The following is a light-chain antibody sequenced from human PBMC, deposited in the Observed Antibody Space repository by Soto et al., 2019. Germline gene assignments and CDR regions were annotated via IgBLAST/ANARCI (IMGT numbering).Light chain of an antibody. CDR1: QSISSY. J-gene: IGKJ1*01. CDR2: AAS. Sequence: DIQMTQSPSSLSASVGDRVTITYRASQSISSYLNWYQQKPGKAPKLLIYAASSLQSGVPPRFSGSGSGTDFTLTISSLQPEDFATYYCQQSYSTRWTFGQGTKVDIK. V-gene: IGKV1-39*01. CDR3: QQSYSTRWT.